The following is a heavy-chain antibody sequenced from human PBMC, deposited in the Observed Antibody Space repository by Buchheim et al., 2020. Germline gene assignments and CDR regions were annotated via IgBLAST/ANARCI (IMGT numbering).Heavy chain of an antibody. V-gene: IGHV4-34*01. Sequence: QVQLQQWGAGLLKPSETLSLTCAVYGGSFSGYYWSWIRQPPGKGLEWIGEINHSGSTNYNSSLKSRVTISVDTSKNQFSLKLGAVTAADTAVYYCARGALLFVWGSYRHNWFDPWGQGTL. D-gene: IGHD3-16*02. J-gene: IGHJ5*02. CDR3: ARGALLFVWGSYRHNWFDP. CDR2: INHSGST. CDR1: GGSFSGYY.